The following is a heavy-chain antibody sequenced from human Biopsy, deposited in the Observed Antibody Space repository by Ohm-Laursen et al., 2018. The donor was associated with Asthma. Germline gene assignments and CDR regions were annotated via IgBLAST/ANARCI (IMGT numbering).Heavy chain of an antibody. CDR1: GYTFINYA. CDR3: ARTYYDFLTGQVNDALAM. Sequence: SVKASCKASGYTFINYAIHWVRQAPGQRLEWMGWINAGNGNTKYSEKFQGRVTITRDTSASTAYMDLSSLRSEDTAVYYCARTYYDFLTGQVNDALAMWGQGTVVTVSS. CDR2: INAGNGNT. J-gene: IGHJ3*02. V-gene: IGHV1-3*01. D-gene: IGHD3-9*01.